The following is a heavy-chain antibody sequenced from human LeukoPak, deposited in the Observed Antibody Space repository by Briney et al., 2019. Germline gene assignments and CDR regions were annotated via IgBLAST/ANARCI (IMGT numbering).Heavy chain of an antibody. CDR3: ARYYYGSGSYYSDY. J-gene: IGHJ4*02. CDR2: ISAYNGNT. V-gene: IGHV1-18*01. CDR1: GYTFTSYG. Sequence: ASVKVSCKASGYTFTSYGISLVRQAPGQGLEWMGWISAYNGNTNYAQKLQGRVTMTTDTSTSTAYMGLRSLRSDDTAVYYCARYYYGSGSYYSDYWGQGTLVTVSS. D-gene: IGHD3-10*01.